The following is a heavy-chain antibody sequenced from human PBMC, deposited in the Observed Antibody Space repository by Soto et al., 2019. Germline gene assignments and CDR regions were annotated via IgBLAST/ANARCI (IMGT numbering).Heavy chain of an antibody. CDR1: GYTFTSYY. V-gene: IGHV1-46*03. J-gene: IGHJ6*02. CDR3: ARSSSSDLSYYYYGMDV. D-gene: IGHD6-6*01. CDR2: INPSGGST. Sequence: ASVKVSCKASGYTFTSYYMHWVRQAPGQGLEWMGIINPSGGSTSYAQKCQGRVTMTRDTSMSTVYMELSSLRSEDTAVYYCARSSSSDLSYYYYGMDVWGQGTTVTVSS.